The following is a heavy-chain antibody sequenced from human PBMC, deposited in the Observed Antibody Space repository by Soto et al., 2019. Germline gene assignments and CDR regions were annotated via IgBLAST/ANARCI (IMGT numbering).Heavy chain of an antibody. CDR1: GVTFSSYA. Sequence: SVKFSCKSSGVTFSSYAISWVRQAPVQGLEWMGGIIPIFGKPNYAQKFQGRVTITADKSTSTAYMELSSLRSEDTAVYYCARANVYYYDSSGYLYWSLSGGHGTRVTV. V-gene: IGHV1-69*06. J-gene: IGHJ5*01. CDR2: IIPIFGKP. D-gene: IGHD3-22*01. CDR3: ARANVYYYDSSGYLYWSLS.